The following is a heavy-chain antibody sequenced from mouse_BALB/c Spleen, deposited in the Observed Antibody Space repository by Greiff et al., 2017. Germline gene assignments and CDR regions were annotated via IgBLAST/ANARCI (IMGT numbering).Heavy chain of an antibody. D-gene: IGHD1-1*01. CDR1: GYSITSDYA. CDR2: ISYSGST. J-gene: IGHJ3*01. Sequence: DVHLVESGPGLVKPSQSLSLTCTVTGYSITSDYAWNWIRQFPGNKLEWMGYISYSGSTSYNPSLKSRISITRDTSKNQFFLQLNSVTTEDTATYYCARSSTVKGAWFAYWGQGTLVTVSA. CDR3: ARSSTVKGAWFAY. V-gene: IGHV3-2*02.